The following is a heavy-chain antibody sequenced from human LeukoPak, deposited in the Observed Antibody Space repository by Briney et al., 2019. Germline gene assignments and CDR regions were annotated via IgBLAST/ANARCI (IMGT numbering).Heavy chain of an antibody. CDR2: FDPGDGET. J-gene: IGHJ4*02. CDR1: GYTPAEVS. V-gene: IGHV1-24*01. D-gene: IGHD3-10*01. Sequence: ASVKVSCKVSGYTPAEVSIHWVRLAPGKGLEWMGGFDPGDGETFYAQKFQGRVSMTEDTSTDTANMDLSSLRSEDTAVYYCATGGTYCYGNTTYHTFDYWGQGTLPTVSS. CDR3: ATGGTYCYGNTTYHTFDY.